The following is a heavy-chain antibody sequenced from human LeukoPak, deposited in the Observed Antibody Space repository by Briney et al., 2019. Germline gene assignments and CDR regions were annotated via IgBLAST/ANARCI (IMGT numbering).Heavy chain of an antibody. CDR3: ARRGSSSWYFWDY. J-gene: IGHJ4*02. CDR2: IYYSGST. CDR1: GGSISSYY. V-gene: IGHV4-59*08. Sequence: PSETLSLTCTVSGGSISSYYWSWIRQPPGKGLEWIGYIYYSGSTNYNPSLKSRVTISVDTSKNQFSLKLTSVTAADTAVYYCARRGSSSWYFWDYWGQGTLVTVSS. D-gene: IGHD6-13*01.